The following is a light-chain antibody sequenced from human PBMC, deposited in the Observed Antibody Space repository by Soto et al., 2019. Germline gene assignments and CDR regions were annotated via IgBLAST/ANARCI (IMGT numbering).Light chain of an antibody. J-gene: IGKJ1*01. CDR2: HAS. CDR3: QQYNTYLS. CDR1: QSIGPW. Sequence: DIQMTQSPSTLSASVGNRVTISCRASQSIGPWLAWYQQKPGKAPTLLIYHASSLESGVPSRFSGSGSGTEFTLTISSLQPYDVATYYCQQYNTYLSFGQGTKVEIK. V-gene: IGKV1-5*01.